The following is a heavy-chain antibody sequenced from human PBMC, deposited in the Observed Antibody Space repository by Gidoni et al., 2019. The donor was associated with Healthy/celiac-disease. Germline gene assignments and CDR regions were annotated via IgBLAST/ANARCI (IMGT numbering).Heavy chain of an antibody. D-gene: IGHD3-22*01. V-gene: IGHV3-23*01. CDR1: GFTFSSYA. CDR3: AKDRGSGWITMIVVVITPSFDY. Sequence: EVQLLESGGGLVQPGGSLRLSCAASGFTFSSYAMRWVRQAPGKGLEWVSAIRGSGGSTYYADSVKGRFTISRDNSKNTLYLQMNSLRAEDTAVYYCAKDRGSGWITMIVVVITPSFDYWGQGTLVTVSS. CDR2: IRGSGGST. J-gene: IGHJ4*02.